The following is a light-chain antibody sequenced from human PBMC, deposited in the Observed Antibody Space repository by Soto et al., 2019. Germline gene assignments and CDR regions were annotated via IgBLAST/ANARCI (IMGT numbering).Light chain of an antibody. CDR3: QQYGSSAWT. CDR2: GAS. V-gene: IGKV3-20*01. J-gene: IGKJ1*01. CDR1: QRVSSSY. Sequence: EIVLTQSAATLSLSPGERATLSCRASQRVSSSYLAWYQQKPGQAPRLLIYGASSRATGIPDRFSGSGSGTDFTLTISRREPADFAVYYCQQYGSSAWTFGQGTKVDIK.